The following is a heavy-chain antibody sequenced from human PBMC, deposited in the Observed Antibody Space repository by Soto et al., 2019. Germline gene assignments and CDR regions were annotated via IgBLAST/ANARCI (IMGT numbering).Heavy chain of an antibody. CDR2: INAHSGGT. V-gene: IGHV1-2*02. Sequence: ASVKVSCKASGFSFTGYYIHWLRQAPGQGLEWMGWINAHSGGTEYAQKFQGRVTLTRDTSIATAYLKLTSLTSDDTALYYCAKDLTRQLAYWLDPWGQGTQVTVSS. J-gene: IGHJ5*02. CDR1: GFSFTGYY. CDR3: AKDLTRQLAYWLDP. D-gene: IGHD6-6*01.